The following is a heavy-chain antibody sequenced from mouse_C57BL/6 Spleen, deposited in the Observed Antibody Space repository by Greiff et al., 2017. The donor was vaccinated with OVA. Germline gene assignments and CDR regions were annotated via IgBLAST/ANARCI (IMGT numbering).Heavy chain of an antibody. CDR1: GFSLTSYG. CDR2: IWGDGST. Sequence: VQGVESGPGLVAPSQSLSITCTVSGFSLTSYGVSWVRQPPGKGLEWLGVIWGDGSTNYHSALISRLSISKDNSKSQVFLKLNSLQTDDTATYYCAKPGSGYKILAMDYWGQGTSVTVSS. CDR3: AKPGSGYKILAMDY. V-gene: IGHV2-3*01. D-gene: IGHD3-2*02. J-gene: IGHJ4*01.